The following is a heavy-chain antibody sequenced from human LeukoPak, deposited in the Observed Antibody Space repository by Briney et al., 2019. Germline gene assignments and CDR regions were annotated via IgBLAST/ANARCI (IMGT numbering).Heavy chain of an antibody. Sequence: GGSLRLSCAASGFTFSSYAMHWVRQAPGKGLEWVAVISYDGSNKYYADSVKGRFTISRDNAKNSLYLQMNSLRAEDTAVYFCARGTNWSPLDFDYWGQGTLVTVSS. D-gene: IGHD1-20*01. CDR1: GFTFSSYA. J-gene: IGHJ4*02. V-gene: IGHV3-30*04. CDR2: ISYDGSNK. CDR3: ARGTNWSPLDFDY.